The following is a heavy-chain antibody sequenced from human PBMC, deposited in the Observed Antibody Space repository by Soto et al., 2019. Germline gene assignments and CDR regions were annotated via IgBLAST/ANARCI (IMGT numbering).Heavy chain of an antibody. Sequence: EVQLVESGGGLVQPGGSLRRSCAASGFTFTSYSMNWVRQAPGKGLEWVSYISSSTTIIYYADSVKGRFTISRDNARNSLYLQINSLRAEDTAVYYCARRGLFESGGIDYWGQGTLVTVSS. J-gene: IGHJ4*02. D-gene: IGHD3-10*01. CDR3: ARRGLFESGGIDY. V-gene: IGHV3-48*01. CDR1: GFTFTSYS. CDR2: ISSSTTII.